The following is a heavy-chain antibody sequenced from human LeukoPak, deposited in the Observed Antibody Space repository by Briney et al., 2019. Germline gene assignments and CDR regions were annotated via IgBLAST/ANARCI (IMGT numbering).Heavy chain of an antibody. J-gene: IGHJ4*02. V-gene: IGHV4-59*01. CDR3: ARAGGAVTFDY. D-gene: IGHD3-16*01. Sequence: SETLSLTCTVSGGSISSYYWSWIRQPPGKGLEWIGYIYYSGSTNYNPSLKSRVTISVDTSKNQFSLKLSSVTAADTAVYYCARAGGAVTFDYWGQGTLVTVSS. CDR1: GGSISSYY. CDR2: IYYSGST.